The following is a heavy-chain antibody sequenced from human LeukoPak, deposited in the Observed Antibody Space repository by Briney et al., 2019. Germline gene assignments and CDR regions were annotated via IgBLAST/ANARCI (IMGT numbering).Heavy chain of an antibody. Sequence: PSETLSLTCTVSGGSVSRGSYYWSWIRQPPGKGLEWIGYIFYSGSTYYNPSLKSRVTISVDKSKNQFSLKLSSVTAADTAVYYCARDRNIPRGVRGAFDIWGQGTMVTVSS. D-gene: IGHD3-10*01. CDR3: ARDRNIPRGVRGAFDI. J-gene: IGHJ3*02. CDR2: IFYSGST. CDR1: GGSVSRGSYY. V-gene: IGHV4-61*01.